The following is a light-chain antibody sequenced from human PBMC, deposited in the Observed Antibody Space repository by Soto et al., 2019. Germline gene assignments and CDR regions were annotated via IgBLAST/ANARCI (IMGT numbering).Light chain of an antibody. CDR3: QQYDNLPLT. CDR2: DAS. J-gene: IGKJ4*01. Sequence: EIVMTQSPATLSVSPGERATLSCRASQSVSSYLAWYQQKPGQAPRLLIYDASNRATGIPARFSGSGSGTDFTFTISSLQPEDIATYYCQQYDNLPLTFGGGTKGDIK. CDR1: QSVSSY. V-gene: IGKV3D-15*01.